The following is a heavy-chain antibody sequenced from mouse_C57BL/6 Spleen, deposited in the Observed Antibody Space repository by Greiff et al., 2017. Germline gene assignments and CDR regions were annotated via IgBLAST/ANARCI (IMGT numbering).Heavy chain of an antibody. CDR2: IDPETGGT. D-gene: IGHD2-4*01. V-gene: IGHV1-15*01. CDR1: GYTFTDYE. CDR3: TRGGDYDSYAMDY. Sequence: QVQLKQSGAELVRPGASVTLSCKASGYTFTDYEMHWVKQTPVHGLEWIGAIDPETGGTAYNQKFKGKAILTADKSSSTAYMELRSLPSEDSAVYYCTRGGDYDSYAMDYWGQGTSVTVSS. J-gene: IGHJ4*01.